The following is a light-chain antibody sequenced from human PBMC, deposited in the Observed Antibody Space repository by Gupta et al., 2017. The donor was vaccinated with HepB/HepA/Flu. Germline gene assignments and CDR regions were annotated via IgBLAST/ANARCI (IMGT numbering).Light chain of an antibody. J-gene: IGKJ5*01. V-gene: IGKV3-15*01. Sequence: EIVMTQSPATLFVSPGERATLSCRASQSVSGSVAWYQHRPGQPRRLLIYGASTRDTGVPVRFSGSGYGTEFTLTITSRQSEDFALYSCQLDYVWPPLTFGQGTRMETK. CDR1: QSVSGS. CDR3: QLDYVWPPLT. CDR2: GAS.